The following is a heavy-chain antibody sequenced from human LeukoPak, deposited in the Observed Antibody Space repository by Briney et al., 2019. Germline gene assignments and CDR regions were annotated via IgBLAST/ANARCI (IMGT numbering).Heavy chain of an antibody. CDR1: GDSVSSNSAA. CDR2: TYYRSKWYN. D-gene: IGHD6-6*01. J-gene: IGHJ5*01. V-gene: IGHV6-1*01. Sequence: SQTLSLTCATSGDSVSSNSAAWNWIRQSPSRGPEWLGRTYYRSKWYNDYAVSVKSRITINPDTSKNQFSLQLNSVTPEDTAVYSCARDAHSSSAPSGGFDSWGQGTLVTVSS. CDR3: ARDAHSSSAPSGGFDS.